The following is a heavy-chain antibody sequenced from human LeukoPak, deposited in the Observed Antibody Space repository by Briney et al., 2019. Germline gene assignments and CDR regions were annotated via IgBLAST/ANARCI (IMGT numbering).Heavy chain of an antibody. CDR3: ARVAAVAGYYYYYYMDV. CDR1: GGSISSSSYY. Sequence: PSETLSLTCTVSGGSISSSSYYWGWIRQPPGKGLEWIGRIYTSGSTNYNPSLKGRVTMPVDTSTYQFSLKLSSVTAADMAVYYCARVAAVAGYYYYYYMDVWGKGTTVTVSS. J-gene: IGHJ6*03. CDR2: IYTSGST. V-gene: IGHV4-61*05. D-gene: IGHD6-19*01.